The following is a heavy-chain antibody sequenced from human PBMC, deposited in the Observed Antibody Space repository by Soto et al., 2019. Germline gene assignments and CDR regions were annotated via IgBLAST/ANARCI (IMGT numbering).Heavy chain of an antibody. J-gene: IGHJ4*02. V-gene: IGHV3-21*01. D-gene: IGHD5-18*01. CDR3: ARDQPGYSYGYGLGY. CDR2: ISSSSSYI. CDR1: GFTFSSYS. Sequence: EVQLVESGGGLVKPGGSLRLSCAASGFTFSSYSMNWVRQAPGKGLEWVSSISSSSSYIYYADPVKGRFTISRDNAKNSLYLQMNSLRAEDTAVYYCARDQPGYSYGYGLGYWGQGTLVTVSS.